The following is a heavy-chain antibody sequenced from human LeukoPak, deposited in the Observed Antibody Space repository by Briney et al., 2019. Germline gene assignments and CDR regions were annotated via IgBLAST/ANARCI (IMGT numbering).Heavy chain of an antibody. V-gene: IGHV1-2*02. J-gene: IGHJ4*02. Sequence: ASVKVSCKASGYXFTGYYIHWVRQAPGQGLEWMGWINPNSGGTNYAQKFQGRVTMTRDTSISTAYMELSRLRSDDTAVYYCARDRITMVRGVTSTSDYWGQGTLVTVSS. CDR1: GYXFTGYY. D-gene: IGHD3-10*01. CDR2: INPNSGGT. CDR3: ARDRITMVRGVTSTSDY.